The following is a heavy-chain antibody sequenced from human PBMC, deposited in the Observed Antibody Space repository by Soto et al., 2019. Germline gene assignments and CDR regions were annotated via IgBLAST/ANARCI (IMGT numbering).Heavy chain of an antibody. CDR1: GFTFSSYA. D-gene: IGHD2-15*01. CDR3: ARDNTHYYYYYGMDV. CDR2: ISYDGSNK. Sequence: PGGSLRLSCAASGFTFSSYAMHWVRQAPGKGLEWVAVISYDGSNKYYADSVKGRFTISRDNSKNTLYLQMNSLRAEDTAVYYCARDNTHYYYYYGMDVWGQGTTVTVSS. V-gene: IGHV3-30-3*01. J-gene: IGHJ6*02.